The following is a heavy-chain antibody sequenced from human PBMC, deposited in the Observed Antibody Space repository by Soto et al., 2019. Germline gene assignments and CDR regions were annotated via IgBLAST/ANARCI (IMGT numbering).Heavy chain of an antibody. J-gene: IGHJ3*02. V-gene: IGHV3-21*01. Sequence: GGSLRLSCGASGFTLSSFFMHWVRQAPGKGLEWVSRISSGSSYIYYADSVKGRFTISRDNAKNSLYLQMNSLRAEDTAVYYCAREAYDAFDIWGQGTMVTVSS. CDR2: ISSGSSYI. CDR3: AREAYDAFDI. CDR1: GFTLSSFF.